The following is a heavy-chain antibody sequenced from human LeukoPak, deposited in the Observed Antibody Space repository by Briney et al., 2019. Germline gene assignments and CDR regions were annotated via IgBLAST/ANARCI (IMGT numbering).Heavy chain of an antibody. CDR1: GGSISSSSYY. D-gene: IGHD4-11*01. Sequence: PSETLSLTCTVSGGSISSSSYYWGWIRQPPGKGLEWIGSIYYSGSTYYNPSLKSRVTISVDTSKNQFSLKLSSVTAADTALYHCARSDYSSYYMDVWGKGTTVTVSS. CDR2: IYYSGST. V-gene: IGHV4-39*01. CDR3: ARSDYSSYYMDV. J-gene: IGHJ6*03.